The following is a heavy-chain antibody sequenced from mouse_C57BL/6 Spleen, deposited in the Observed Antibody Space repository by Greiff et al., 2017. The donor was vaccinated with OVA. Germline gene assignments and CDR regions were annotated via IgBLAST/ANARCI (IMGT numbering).Heavy chain of an antibody. CDR3: ARSEITTVVFDY. Sequence: QVQLQQPGAELVRPGSSVKLSCKASGYTFTSYWMHWVKQRPIQGLEWIGNIDPSDSETHYNQKFKDKATLTVDKSSSTAYMQLSSLTSEDSAVYYCARSEITTVVFDYRGQGTTLTVSS. CDR2: IDPSDSET. D-gene: IGHD1-1*01. V-gene: IGHV1-52*01. J-gene: IGHJ2*01. CDR1: GYTFTSYW.